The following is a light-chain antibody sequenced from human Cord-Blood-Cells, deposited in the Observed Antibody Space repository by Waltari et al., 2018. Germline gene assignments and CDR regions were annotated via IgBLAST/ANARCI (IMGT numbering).Light chain of an antibody. Sequence: NFMLTQPHSVSYSPGKTVIISCTRSSGSIASNFVQWYQQRPVSPPTTVIYEDNPRPAGVPALFSGSIDSSATSASLTISGLKTEDDADNYCQSYESSNRVFGGGTKLTVL. V-gene: IGLV6-57*01. CDR2: EDN. J-gene: IGLJ3*02. CDR1: SGSIASNF. CDR3: QSYESSNRV.